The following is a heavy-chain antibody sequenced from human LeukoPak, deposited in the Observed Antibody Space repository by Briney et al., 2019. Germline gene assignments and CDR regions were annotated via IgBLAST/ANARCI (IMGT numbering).Heavy chain of an antibody. CDR3: AGANSGSYYNY. D-gene: IGHD1-26*01. CDR2: INPNSGGT. CDR1: GYTFTGYY. J-gene: IGHJ4*02. V-gene: IGHV1-2*06. Sequence: GASVKVSCKASGYTFTGYYMHWVRQAHGQGLEWMGRINPNSGGTNYAQKFQGRVTMTRDTSISTAYMELSRLRSDDTAVYYCAGANSGSYYNYWGQETLVTVSS.